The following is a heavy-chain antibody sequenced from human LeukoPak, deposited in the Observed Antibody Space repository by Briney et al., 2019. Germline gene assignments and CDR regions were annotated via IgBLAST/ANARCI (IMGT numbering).Heavy chain of an antibody. CDR3: ARDSSGWYQGVDY. J-gene: IGHJ4*02. CDR2: IYYSGST. V-gene: IGHV4-59*12. CDR1: GGSISSYY. D-gene: IGHD6-19*01. Sequence: SETLSLTCTVSGGSISSYYWSWIRQPPGKGLEWIGSIYYSGSTYYNPSLRSRVTISVDTSKNQFSLKLSSVTAADTAVYYCARDSSGWYQGVDYWGQGTLVTVSS.